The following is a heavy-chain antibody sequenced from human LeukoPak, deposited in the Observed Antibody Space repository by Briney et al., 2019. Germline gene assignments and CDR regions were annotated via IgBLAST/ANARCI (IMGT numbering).Heavy chain of an antibody. V-gene: IGHV3-9*01. CDR1: GFTFDDYA. D-gene: IGHD3-22*01. J-gene: IGHJ3*01. CDR2: ISWNSGSI. CDR3: AKPETRSYYYDSSGYYYFAFDV. Sequence: AGRSLRLSCAASGFTFDDYAMHWLRQAPGKGLEWVSGISWNSGSIGYADSVKGRFTISRDNAKNSLYLQMNSLGAEDTVLYYCAKPETRSYYYDSSGYYYFAFDVWGQGTMVTVSS.